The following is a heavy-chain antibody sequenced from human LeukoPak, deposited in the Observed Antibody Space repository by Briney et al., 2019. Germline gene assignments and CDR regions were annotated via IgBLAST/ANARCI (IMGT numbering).Heavy chain of an antibody. CDR2: INAGNGNT. D-gene: IGHD6-19*01. CDR3: ARDGYSSGWYGGYYFDY. Sequence: ASVKVSCKASGYTFTSYAMHWVRQAPGQRLEWMGWINAGNGNTKYSQKFQGRVTITRDTSASTAYMELSNLRSEDTAVYYCARDGYSSGWYGGYYFDYWGQGTLVTVSS. CDR1: GYTFTSYA. J-gene: IGHJ4*02. V-gene: IGHV1-3*01.